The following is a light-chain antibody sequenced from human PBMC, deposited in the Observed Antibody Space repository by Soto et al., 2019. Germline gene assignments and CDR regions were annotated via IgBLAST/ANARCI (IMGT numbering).Light chain of an antibody. CDR1: QSVSNY. V-gene: IGKV3-11*01. CDR2: GAS. CDR3: HQRSNWPHIFT. Sequence: EIVLTQSPATLSLSPGERATLSCRASQSVSNYLAWYQQKPGQAPRLLIYGASRRATGIPARFSGSGSGTEVTLTISSLEPEDFAVYYCHQRSNWPHIFTFGPGTKVEIK. J-gene: IGKJ3*01.